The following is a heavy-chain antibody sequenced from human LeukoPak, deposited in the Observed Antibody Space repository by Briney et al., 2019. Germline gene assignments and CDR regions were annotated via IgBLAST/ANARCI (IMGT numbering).Heavy chain of an antibody. Sequence: GGSLRLSCVASGFTISGPFMSWVRQVPGKGLEWVTNIKQDGSQTYYIDSVKGRFTISRDNAKNSVYLQVNSLRVEDTAVYYCARDRDSSWYPYFESWGQGTLVTVSS. J-gene: IGHJ4*02. CDR1: GFTISGPF. D-gene: IGHD6-13*01. CDR3: ARDRDSSWYPYFES. CDR2: IKQDGSQT. V-gene: IGHV3-7*01.